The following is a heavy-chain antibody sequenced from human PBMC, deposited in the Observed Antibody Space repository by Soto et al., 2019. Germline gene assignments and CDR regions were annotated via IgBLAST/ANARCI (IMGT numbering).Heavy chain of an antibody. CDR3: ATAARPNYYYGMDV. D-gene: IGHD6-6*01. CDR2: ISGSGGST. J-gene: IGHJ6*02. V-gene: IGHV3-23*01. CDR1: GFTFSSYA. Sequence: EVQLLESGGGLVQPGGSLRLSCAASGFTFSSYAMSWVRQAPGRGLEWVSAISGSGGSTYYADSVKGRFTISRDNSKNTLYLQMNSLRAEDTAVYYCATAARPNYYYGMDVWGQGTTVTVSS.